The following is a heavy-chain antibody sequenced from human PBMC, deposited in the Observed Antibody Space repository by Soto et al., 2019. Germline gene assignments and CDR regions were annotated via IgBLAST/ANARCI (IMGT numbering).Heavy chain of an antibody. CDR2: ISGSGGST. J-gene: IGHJ4*02. CDR1: GFTFSIFA. V-gene: IGHV3-23*01. D-gene: IGHD1-7*01. Sequence: GGSLRLSCAASGFTFSIFAMSWVRQSPGKGLEWVSTISGSGGSTYYADAVKGRFTISRDNSMGTLYLQMKSLRVEDTAIYYCAKEVSLGSTVELGYWGQGALVTVSS. CDR3: AKEVSLGSTVELGY.